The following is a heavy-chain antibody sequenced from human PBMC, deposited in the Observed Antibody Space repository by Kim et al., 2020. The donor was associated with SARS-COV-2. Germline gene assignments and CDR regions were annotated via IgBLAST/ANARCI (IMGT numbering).Heavy chain of an antibody. Sequence: GGSLRLSCAASGFTFSSYGMHWVRQAPGKGLEWVAVIWYDGSNKYYADSVKGRFTISRDNSKNTLYLQMNSLRAEDTAVYYCAREGVMVRGVMTFDYWGQGTLVTVSS. D-gene: IGHD3-10*01. J-gene: IGHJ4*02. CDR2: IWYDGSNK. CDR3: AREGVMVRGVMTFDY. V-gene: IGHV3-33*01. CDR1: GFTFSSYG.